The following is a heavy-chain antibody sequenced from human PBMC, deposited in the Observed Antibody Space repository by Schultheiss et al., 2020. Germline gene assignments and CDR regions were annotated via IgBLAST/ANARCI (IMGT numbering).Heavy chain of an antibody. J-gene: IGHJ6*02. D-gene: IGHD3-3*01. V-gene: IGHV4-4*07. CDR2: IYTSGST. CDR1: GGSISSYY. Sequence: SETLSLTCTVSGGSISSYYWSWIRQPAGKGLEWIGRIYTSGSTNYNPSLKSRVTISVDTSKNQFSLKLSSVTAADTAVYYCARAPFGVVIADLYYYYGMDVWGQGTTVTVS. CDR3: ARAPFGVVIADLYYYYGMDV.